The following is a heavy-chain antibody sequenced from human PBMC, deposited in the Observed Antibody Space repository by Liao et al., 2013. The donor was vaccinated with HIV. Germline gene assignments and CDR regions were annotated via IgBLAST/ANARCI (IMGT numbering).Heavy chain of an antibody. CDR1: GGSISSGSYY. V-gene: IGHV4-61*02. CDR3: ARSVXTYAQLPFDP. D-gene: IGHD4-11*01. CDR2: IYTSGST. Sequence: QVQLQESGPGLVKPSQTLSLTCTVSGGSISSGSYYWSWIRQPAGKGLEWIGRIYTSGSTNYNPSLKSRVTISSRHVQEPVLPEAELCDRRHDTAVYYCARSVXTYAQLPFDP. J-gene: IGHJ5*02.